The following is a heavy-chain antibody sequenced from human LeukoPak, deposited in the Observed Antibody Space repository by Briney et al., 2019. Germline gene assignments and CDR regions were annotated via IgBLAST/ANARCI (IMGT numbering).Heavy chain of an antibody. CDR1: GYTFTSYG. V-gene: IGHV1-18*01. D-gene: IGHD6-13*01. J-gene: IGHJ3*02. Sequence: ASVKVSCKASGYTFTSYGISWVRQAPGQGLEWMGWISAYNGNTNYAQKLQGRVTMTTDTSTSTAYMELRSLRSEDTAVYYCARDMIAAAKDAFDIWGQGTMVTVSS. CDR2: ISAYNGNT. CDR3: ARDMIAAAKDAFDI.